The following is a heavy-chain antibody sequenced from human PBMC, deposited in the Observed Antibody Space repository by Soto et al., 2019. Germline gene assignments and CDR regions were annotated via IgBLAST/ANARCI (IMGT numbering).Heavy chain of an antibody. CDR1: GYSFTSYW. Sequence: GESLKISCKGSGYSFTSYWIGWVRQMPGKGLEWMGIIYPGDSDTRYSPSFQGQVTISADKSISTAYLQWSSLKASDTAMYYCARQLELAAGPPYYYGMDVWGQGTTVTVSS. J-gene: IGHJ6*02. D-gene: IGHD6-6*01. CDR3: ARQLELAAGPPYYYGMDV. V-gene: IGHV5-51*01. CDR2: IYPGDSDT.